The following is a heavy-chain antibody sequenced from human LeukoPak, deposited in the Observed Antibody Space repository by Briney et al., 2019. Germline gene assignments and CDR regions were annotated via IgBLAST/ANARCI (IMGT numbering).Heavy chain of an antibody. Sequence: GGSLRLSCIVSGFTFGTHWMTWIRQAPGKGLEWLANIKGDGSEKIYVDSVKGRFTISRDNAENTLYLQIDSLRADDTAVYYCTRDIGFNNYDYWGQGTLVTVSS. V-gene: IGHV3-7*01. CDR2: IKGDGSEK. CDR1: GFTFGTHW. D-gene: IGHD5-24*01. CDR3: TRDIGFNNYDY. J-gene: IGHJ4*02.